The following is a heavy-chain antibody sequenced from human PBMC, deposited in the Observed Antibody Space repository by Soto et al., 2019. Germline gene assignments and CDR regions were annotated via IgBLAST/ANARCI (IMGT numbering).Heavy chain of an antibody. V-gene: IGHV3-23*01. CDR3: AKDSYGGRFDY. CDR1: VFTFSIYA. J-gene: IGHJ4*02. D-gene: IGHD4-17*01. CDR2: ISGSGGST. Sequence: LRLSCAASVFTFSIYAMSWVRQAPGKGLEWVSAISGSGGSTYYADSVKGRFTISRDNSKNTLYLQMNSLRAEDTAVYYCAKDSYGGRFDYWGQGTLVTVSS.